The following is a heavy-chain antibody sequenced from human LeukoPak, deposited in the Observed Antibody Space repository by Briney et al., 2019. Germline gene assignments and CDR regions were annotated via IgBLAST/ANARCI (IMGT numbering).Heavy chain of an antibody. J-gene: IGHJ6*02. D-gene: IGHD3-10*01. CDR3: AKGKGSFLGRSGMDV. V-gene: IGHV3-23*01. CDR1: GFTFSNYA. Sequence: GGSLRLSCAAAGFTFSNYAMAWVRQAPGRGLEWVSSISGSGGSTYYADSVKGRFTISRDNSKNTLYLQMNSLRAEDTAVYYCAKGKGSFLGRSGMDVWGQRTTVTVSS. CDR2: ISGSGGST.